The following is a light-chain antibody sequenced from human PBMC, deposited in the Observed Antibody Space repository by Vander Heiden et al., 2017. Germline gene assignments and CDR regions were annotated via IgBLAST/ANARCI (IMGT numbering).Light chain of an antibody. CDR1: QSVDINY. CDR2: EAS. Sequence: ENVLTQSPGTLSLSPGERATLSCRASQSVDINYLAWYQQRPGQAPRLLIFEASRRATGIPDRFSGSGSGTDFTLTISRLEPEDFAVYYCQQCGYSSRFGGGTRVEI. J-gene: IGKJ4*01. CDR3: QQCGYSSR. V-gene: IGKV3-20*01.